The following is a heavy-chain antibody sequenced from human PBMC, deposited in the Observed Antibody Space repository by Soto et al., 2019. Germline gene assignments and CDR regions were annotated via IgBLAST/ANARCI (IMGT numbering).Heavy chain of an antibody. CDR2: IYWDDNK. CDR3: ARRVAVAGSFDY. D-gene: IGHD6-19*01. V-gene: IGHV2-5*02. CDR1: GFSLSTSEVG. Sequence: QITLKESGLTLVKPTQTLTLTCTFSGFSLSTSEVGVGWIRQPPGKALEWLALIYWDDNKRYSPSLKSRLTITKDTSKNQVVLTMAHMDPVDTATYYCARRVAVAGSFDYWGQGTLVTVSS. J-gene: IGHJ4*02.